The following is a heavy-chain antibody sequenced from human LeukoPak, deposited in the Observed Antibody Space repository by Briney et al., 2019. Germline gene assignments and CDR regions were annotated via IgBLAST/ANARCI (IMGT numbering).Heavy chain of an antibody. CDR1: GFTFSSYE. D-gene: IGHD3-10*01. CDR2: ISSGGSTI. V-gene: IGHV3-48*03. CDR3: ARTITMVRGYDAFDI. J-gene: IGHJ3*02. Sequence: GGSLRLSCAASGFTFSSYEMNWVRQAPGKGLEWVSYISSGGSTIYYADSVKGRFTISRDNAKNSLYLQMNSLRAEDTAVYYCARTITMVRGYDAFDIWGQGTMVTVSS.